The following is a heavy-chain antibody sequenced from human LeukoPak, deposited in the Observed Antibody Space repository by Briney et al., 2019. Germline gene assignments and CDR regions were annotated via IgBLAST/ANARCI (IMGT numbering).Heavy chain of an antibody. CDR2: ISSSSTI. V-gene: IGHV3-48*02. CDR1: GFTFSTYR. Sequence: GGSLRLSCAASGFTFSTYRMNWVRQAPGKGLEWVSYISSSSTIYYADSVKGRFTISRDNAKNSLYLQMSSLRDEDTAVYYCARDLGGGGIFDYWGQGTLVTVSS. D-gene: IGHD1-26*01. CDR3: ARDLGGGGIFDY. J-gene: IGHJ4*02.